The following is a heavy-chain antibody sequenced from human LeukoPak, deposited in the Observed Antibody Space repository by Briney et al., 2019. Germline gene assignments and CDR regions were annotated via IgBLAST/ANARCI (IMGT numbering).Heavy chain of an antibody. CDR2: INTDGSST. Sequence: GGSLRLSCAASGFIFSSYWMHWVRHAPGKGLAWVSRINTDGSSTSYADSVKGRFTISRDNSKNTLYLQMNSLRAGDTAVYYCARDSGGGYSYGFLDYWGQGTLVTVSS. CDR3: ARDSGGGYSYGFLDY. CDR1: GFIFSSYW. J-gene: IGHJ4*02. V-gene: IGHV3-74*01. D-gene: IGHD5-18*01.